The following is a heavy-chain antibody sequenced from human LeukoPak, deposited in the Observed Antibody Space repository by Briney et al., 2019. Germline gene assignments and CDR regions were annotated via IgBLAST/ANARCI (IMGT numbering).Heavy chain of an antibody. CDR2: ISWDGGST. V-gene: IGHV3-43D*03. CDR1: GFTFDDYA. D-gene: IGHD2-15*01. Sequence: GGSLRLSCAASGFTFDDYAMHWVRQAPGKGLEWVSLISWDGGSTYYADSVKGRFTISRDNSKNSLYLQMNSLRAEDTALYYCAKAGSGGKYYYYMDVWGKGSTVTVSS. J-gene: IGHJ6*03. CDR3: AKAGSGGKYYYYMDV.